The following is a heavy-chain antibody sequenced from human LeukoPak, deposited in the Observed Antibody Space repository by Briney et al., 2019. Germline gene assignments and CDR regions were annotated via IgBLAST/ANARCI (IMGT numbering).Heavy chain of an antibody. V-gene: IGHV1-18*01. D-gene: IGHD3-9*01. CDR2: ISAYNGNT. Sequence: ASVKVSCKASGYTFTSYGISWVRQAPGQGLEWVGWISAYNGNTNYAQKLQGRVTMTTDTSTSTAYMELRSLRSDDTAVYYCARDSYDILTGYYPRPFDYWGQGTLVTVSS. J-gene: IGHJ4*02. CDR1: GYTFTSYG. CDR3: ARDSYDILTGYYPRPFDY.